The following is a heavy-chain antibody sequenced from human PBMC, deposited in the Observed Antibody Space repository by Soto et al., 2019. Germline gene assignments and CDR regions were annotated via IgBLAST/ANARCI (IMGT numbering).Heavy chain of an antibody. Sequence: SVKVSCKASGGTFSSYTISWVRQAPGQGLEWMGRIIPILGIANYAQKFQGRVTITADKSTSTAYMELSSLRSEDTAVYYCARDSSSPRYYYYYYYMDVWGKGTTVTVSS. CDR1: GGTFSSYT. J-gene: IGHJ6*03. V-gene: IGHV1-69*04. D-gene: IGHD6-13*01. CDR2: IIPILGIA. CDR3: ARDSSSPRYYYYYYYMDV.